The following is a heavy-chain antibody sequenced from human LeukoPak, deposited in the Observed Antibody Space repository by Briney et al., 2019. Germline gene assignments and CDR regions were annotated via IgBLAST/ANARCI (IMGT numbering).Heavy chain of an antibody. D-gene: IGHD5-18*01. CDR1: GFTFDDYG. Sequence: GGSLRLSCAASGFTFDDYGMSWVRQAPGKGLEWVSGILWSGGSTGYADSVKGRFTISRDNAKNSLYLQMNSLRAEDTAVYYCARVGRGYSFNVYYFDYWGQGTLVTVSS. J-gene: IGHJ4*02. CDR2: ILWSGGST. V-gene: IGHV3-20*04. CDR3: ARVGRGYSFNVYYFDY.